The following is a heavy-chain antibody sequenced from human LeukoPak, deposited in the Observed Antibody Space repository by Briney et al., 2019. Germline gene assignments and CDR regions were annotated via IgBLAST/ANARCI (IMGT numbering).Heavy chain of an antibody. CDR3: ARGYHDFWSGYPRSWDDAFDI. CDR2: IYYSGST. J-gene: IGHJ3*02. Sequence: RPSETLSLTCTVSGGSVSSGSYYWSWIRQHPGKGLEWIGYIYYSGSTYYNPSLKSRVTISVDTSKNQFSLKLSSVTAADTAVYYCARGYHDFWSGYPRSWDDAFDIWGQGTMVTVSS. CDR1: GGSVSSGSYY. V-gene: IGHV4-31*03. D-gene: IGHD3-3*01.